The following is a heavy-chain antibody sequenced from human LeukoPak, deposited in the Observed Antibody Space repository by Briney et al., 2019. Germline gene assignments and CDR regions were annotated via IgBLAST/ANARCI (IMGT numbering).Heavy chain of an antibody. CDR2: INHSGST. J-gene: IGHJ4*02. CDR1: GGSFSGYY. Sequence: SETLSLTCAVYGGSFSGYYWSWIRQPPGKGLEWIGEINHSGSTNYNPSLKSRVTISVDTSKNQFSLKLTSVTAADTAVYYCAREANYYGSGSYFEGTFDYWGQGSLVTVSS. D-gene: IGHD3-10*01. CDR3: AREANYYGSGSYFEGTFDY. V-gene: IGHV4-34*01.